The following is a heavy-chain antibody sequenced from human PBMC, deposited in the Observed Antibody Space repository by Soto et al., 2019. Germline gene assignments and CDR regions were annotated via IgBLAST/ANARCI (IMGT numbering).Heavy chain of an antibody. CDR3: ARHRADYFAY. Sequence: QVQLVQSGAEVKKPGASVKVSCKASGYTFTSYDINWVRQATGQGLEWMGWMNPNSGNTGYAQKFQGRVTMTRNTSTSTAYMEPSTLRSEDTTVSYCARHRADYFAYWGQGTLVTVSS. V-gene: IGHV1-8*01. CDR2: MNPNSGNT. J-gene: IGHJ4*02. CDR1: GYTFTSYD.